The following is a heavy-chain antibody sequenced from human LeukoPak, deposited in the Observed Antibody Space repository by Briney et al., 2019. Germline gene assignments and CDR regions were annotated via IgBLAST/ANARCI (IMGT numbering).Heavy chain of an antibody. V-gene: IGHV3-33*01. CDR1: GFNFSSYG. CDR2: IWFDGSI. J-gene: IGHJ4*02. Sequence: GSLRLSCAASGFNFSSYGMHWVRQAPGQGLEWVTSIWFDGSIHYADSVKGRVIISRDNSKSALYLQMNSLRAEDTAIYYCARDSLPMAVTGPFDHWGQGALVTVSS. D-gene: IGHD6-19*01. CDR3: ARDSLPMAVTGPFDH.